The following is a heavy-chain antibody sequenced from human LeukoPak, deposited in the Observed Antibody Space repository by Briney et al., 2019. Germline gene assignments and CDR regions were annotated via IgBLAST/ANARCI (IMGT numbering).Heavy chain of an antibody. J-gene: IGHJ6*03. D-gene: IGHD6-19*01. CDR3: ARAAIAVAGDYHYHYMDV. CDR1: GYTFTGHY. Sequence: ASVKVSCKASGYTFTGHYMHWVRQAPGQGLEWMGWISPNSGDTDYAHRFQGRVTMTRDTSISTAYMELSRLTSDDTAVYYCARAAIAVAGDYHYHYMDVWGKGTTVIVSS. CDR2: ISPNSGDT. V-gene: IGHV1-2*07.